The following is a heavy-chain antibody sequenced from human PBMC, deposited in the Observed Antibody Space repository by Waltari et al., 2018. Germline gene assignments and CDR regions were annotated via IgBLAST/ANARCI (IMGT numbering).Heavy chain of an antibody. Sequence: QVQLLQAGAEVKKPGASGRVSWKASGSAFTGDSMHWVRQDPGQGLEGMGWINPNSGGTNYAQKFQGRVTMTRDTSISTAYMELSRLRSDDTAVYYCARLRRHPDAFDIWGQGTMVTVSS. V-gene: IGHV1-2*02. CDR3: ARLRRHPDAFDI. CDR1: GSAFTGDS. J-gene: IGHJ3*02. CDR2: INPNSGGT.